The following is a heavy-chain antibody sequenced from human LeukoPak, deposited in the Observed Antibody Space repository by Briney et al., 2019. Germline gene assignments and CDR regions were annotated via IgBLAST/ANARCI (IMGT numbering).Heavy chain of an antibody. V-gene: IGHV1-2*02. Sequence: ASVKVSCKASGYTFTDYYLHWVRQAPGQGLEWMGWINPKTGGRQYAQMFQGRVTMTRDTSISTAYIEMSSLRSDDSAVYFCARSAGHCSNGICFTDYYMDVWGRGTTVTVSS. D-gene: IGHD2-8*01. CDR2: INPKTGGR. J-gene: IGHJ6*03. CDR3: ARSAGHCSNGICFTDYYMDV. CDR1: GYTFTDYY.